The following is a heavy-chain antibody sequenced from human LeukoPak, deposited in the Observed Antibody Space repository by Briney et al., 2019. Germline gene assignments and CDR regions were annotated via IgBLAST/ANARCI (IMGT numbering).Heavy chain of an antibody. J-gene: IGHJ4*02. CDR2: IYRSGSA. V-gene: IGHV4-34*01. CDR1: GGSFSGYY. Sequence: SETLSLTCAVYGGSFSGYYWSWIRQPPGKGLEWIGSIYRSGSAYYKPSLTSRVTMSVDTSKNQFSLKLSSVTASDTAVYYCARHRGYSYGYQDYWGQGTLVTVSS. CDR3: ARHRGYSYGYQDY. D-gene: IGHD5-18*01.